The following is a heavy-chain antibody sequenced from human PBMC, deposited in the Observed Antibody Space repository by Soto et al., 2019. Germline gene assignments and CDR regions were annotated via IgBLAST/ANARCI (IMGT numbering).Heavy chain of an antibody. D-gene: IGHD2-15*01. CDR1: GGSISSSGYY. J-gene: IGHJ4*02. Sequence: QVQLQESGPGLVKPSQTLSLTCTVSGGSISSSGYYWSWIRQHPGKGLEWFGYIYYSGSTYYNPSLKSRVTISVDTSKNQFSLKLSSVTAADTAVFYCARGLVVVVAAPAIRFDYWGQGTLVTVSS. CDR2: IYYSGST. V-gene: IGHV4-31*03. CDR3: ARGLVVVVAAPAIRFDY.